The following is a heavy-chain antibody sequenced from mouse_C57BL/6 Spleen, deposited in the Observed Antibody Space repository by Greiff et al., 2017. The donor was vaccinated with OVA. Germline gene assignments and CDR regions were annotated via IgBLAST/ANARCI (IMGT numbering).Heavy chain of an antibody. CDR2: IYPSDSET. J-gene: IGHJ4*01. D-gene: IGHD2-1*01. Sequence: VQLQQPGAELVRPGSSVKLSCKASGYTFTSYWMHWVKQRPIQGLEWIGNIYPSDSETHYNQKFKDKATLTVDKSSSTAYMQLSSLTSEDSAVYYCAGMSYYGNYVDYDDMDYWGQGTSVTVSS. CDR3: AGMSYYGNYVDYDDMDY. V-gene: IGHV1-52*01. CDR1: GYTFTSYW.